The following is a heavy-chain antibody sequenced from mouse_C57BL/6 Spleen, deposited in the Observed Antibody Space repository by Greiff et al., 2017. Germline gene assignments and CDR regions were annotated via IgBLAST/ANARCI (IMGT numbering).Heavy chain of an antibody. D-gene: IGHD1-1*01. V-gene: IGHV14-4*01. CDR2: IDPENGDT. CDR3: TTGYYYGSSYDDY. Sequence: EVQGVESGAELVRPGASVKLSCTASGFNIKDDYMHWVKQRPEQGLEWIGWIDPENGDTEYASKFQGKATITADTSSNTAYLQLSSLTSEDTAVYYCTTGYYYGSSYDDYWGQGTTLTVSS. CDR1: GFNIKDDY. J-gene: IGHJ2*01.